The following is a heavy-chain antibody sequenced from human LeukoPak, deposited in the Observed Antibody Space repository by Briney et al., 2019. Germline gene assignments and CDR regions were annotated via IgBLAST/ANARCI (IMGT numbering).Heavy chain of an antibody. Sequence: SETLSLTCAVYGASLHGHYWSWIRQPPGKGLEWIGEGSDVGGTKYNPSLKSRVTISVDTSKNQFSLKLSSVTAADTAVYYCARVSVWDGGNSGRYYFDYWGQGTLVTVSS. D-gene: IGHD4-23*01. J-gene: IGHJ4*02. V-gene: IGHV4-34*01. CDR1: GASLHGHY. CDR2: GSDVGGT. CDR3: ARVSVWDGGNSGRYYFDY.